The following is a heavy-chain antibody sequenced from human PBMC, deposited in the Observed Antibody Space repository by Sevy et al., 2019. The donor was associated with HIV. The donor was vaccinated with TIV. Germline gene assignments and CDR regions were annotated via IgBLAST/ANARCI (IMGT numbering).Heavy chain of an antibody. CDR3: AKDSVGFYDSSGYSLYYYYGMDV. J-gene: IGHJ6*02. D-gene: IGHD3-22*01. CDR2: ISWNSGSV. Sequence: GGSLRLSCAASGFTFDDYAMHWVRQAPGKGLEWVSGISWNSGSVGYADSVKGRFTISRDNAKNSLYLQMNSLRAEDTALYYCAKDSVGFYDSSGYSLYYYYGMDVWGQGTTVTVSS. CDR1: GFTFDDYA. V-gene: IGHV3-9*01.